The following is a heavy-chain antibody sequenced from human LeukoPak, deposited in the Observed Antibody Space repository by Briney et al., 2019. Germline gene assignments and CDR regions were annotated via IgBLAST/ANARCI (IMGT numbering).Heavy chain of an antibody. CDR3: ARGFGIAAAGTKFDY. CDR1: GFTVSSNY. D-gene: IGHD6-13*01. J-gene: IGHJ4*02. Sequence: PGGSLRLSCEASGFTVSSNYMSWVRQAPGKGLEWVSVIYSGGSTYYADSVKGRFTISRDNSKNTLYLQMNSLRAEDTAVYYCARGFGIAAAGTKFDYWGQGTLVTVSS. CDR2: IYSGGST. V-gene: IGHV3-66*02.